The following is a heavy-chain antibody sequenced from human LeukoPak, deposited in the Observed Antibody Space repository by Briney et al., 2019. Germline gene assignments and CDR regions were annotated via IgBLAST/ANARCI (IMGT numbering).Heavy chain of an antibody. Sequence: SETLSLTCAVSGGSISSSNWWSWVRQPPGKGLEWIGEIYHSGSTYYNPSLKSRVTISVDTSKNQFSLKLSSVTAADTAVYYCARGMITFGGGSYNWFDPWGQGTLVTVSS. D-gene: IGHD3-16*01. V-gene: IGHV4-4*02. CDR2: IYHSGST. CDR1: GGSISSSNW. CDR3: ARGMITFGGGSYNWFDP. J-gene: IGHJ5*02.